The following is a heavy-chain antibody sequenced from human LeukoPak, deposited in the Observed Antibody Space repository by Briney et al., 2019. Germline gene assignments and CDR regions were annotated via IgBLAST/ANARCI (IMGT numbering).Heavy chain of an antibody. CDR2: ISSNGGST. V-gene: IGHV3-64*01. CDR1: GFTFSSYA. D-gene: IGHD6-13*01. CDR3: ARVKKEYSSSWRHFDY. J-gene: IGHJ4*02. Sequence: GGSLRLSCAASGFTFSSYAMHWVRQAPGKGLEYVSAISSNGGSTYYANSVKGRFTISRDNSKNTLYLQMGSLRAEDMVVYYCARVKKEYSSSWRHFDYWGQGTLVTVSS.